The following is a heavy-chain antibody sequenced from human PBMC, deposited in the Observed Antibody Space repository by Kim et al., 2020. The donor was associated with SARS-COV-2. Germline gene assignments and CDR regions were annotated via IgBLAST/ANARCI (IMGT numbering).Heavy chain of an antibody. Sequence: GGSLRLSCAASGLTFSPYAMSWVRQAPGKGLEWVSYISGTSSTIYYADSVRGRFTTSRDNAKNSLYLQMNSLRDDDTAVYYCARDGYNWPDYWGQGTLFTVYS. CDR2: ISGTSSTI. CDR1: GLTFSPYA. V-gene: IGHV3-48*02. CDR3: ARDGYNWPDY. J-gene: IGHJ4*02. D-gene: IGHD5-12*01.